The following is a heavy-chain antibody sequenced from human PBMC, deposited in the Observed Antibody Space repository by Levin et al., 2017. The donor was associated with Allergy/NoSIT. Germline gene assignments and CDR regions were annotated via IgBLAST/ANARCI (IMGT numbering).Heavy chain of an antibody. CDR1: GYTFTSYW. V-gene: IGHV5-51*01. CDR2: INPGDSEI. CDR3: ARHSTYYYGSGKYLHYYYYYMDV. D-gene: IGHD3-10*01. J-gene: IGHJ6*03. Sequence: GGSLRLSCEGSGYTFTSYWIGWVRQMPGKGLEWMGIINPGDSEIRYSPSFQGQVTISADKSVSTAYLQWSSLKASDTAMYYCARHSTYYYGSGKYLHYYYYYMDVWGKGTTVTVSS.